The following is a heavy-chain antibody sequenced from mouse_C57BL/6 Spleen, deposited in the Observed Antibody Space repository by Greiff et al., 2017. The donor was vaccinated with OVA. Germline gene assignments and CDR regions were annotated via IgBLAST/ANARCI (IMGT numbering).Heavy chain of an antibody. J-gene: IGHJ3*01. CDR2: IDPENGDT. V-gene: IGHV14-4*01. CDR1: GFNIKDDY. Sequence: EVKVVESGAELVRPGASVKLSCTASGFNIKDDYMHWVKQRPEQGLEWIGWIDPENGDTEYASKFQGKATITADTSSNTAYLQLSSLTSEDTAVYYCTTFGYTAYWGQGTLVTVSA. CDR3: TTFGYTAY. D-gene: IGHD2-2*01.